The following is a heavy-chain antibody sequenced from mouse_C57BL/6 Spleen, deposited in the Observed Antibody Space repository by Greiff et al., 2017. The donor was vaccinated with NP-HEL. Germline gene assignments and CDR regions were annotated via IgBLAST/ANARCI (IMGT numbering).Heavy chain of an antibody. Sequence: QVQLQQPGAELVMPGASVKLSCKASGYTFTSYWMHWVKQRPGQGLEWIGEIDPSDSYTNYNQKFKGKSTLTVDKSPSTAYMQLSSLTSEDSAVYYCARRDYDEGLAYWGQGTLVTVSA. D-gene: IGHD2-4*01. CDR1: GYTFTSYW. V-gene: IGHV1-69*01. CDR2: IDPSDSYT. CDR3: ARRDYDEGLAY. J-gene: IGHJ3*01.